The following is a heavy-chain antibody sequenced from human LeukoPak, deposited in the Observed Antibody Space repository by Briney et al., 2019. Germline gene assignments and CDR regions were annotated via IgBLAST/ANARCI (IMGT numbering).Heavy chain of an antibody. CDR3: AVTYYDFWSGYPEYFQH. D-gene: IGHD3-3*01. CDR1: GGSISSGSYY. Sequence: SQTLSLTCTVSGGSISSGSYYWSWIRQPAGKGLEWIWRIYTSGSTNYNPSLKSRATISVDTSKNQFSLKLSSVTAADTAVYYCAVTYYDFWSGYPEYFQHWGQGTLVTVSS. J-gene: IGHJ1*01. V-gene: IGHV4-61*02. CDR2: IYTSGST.